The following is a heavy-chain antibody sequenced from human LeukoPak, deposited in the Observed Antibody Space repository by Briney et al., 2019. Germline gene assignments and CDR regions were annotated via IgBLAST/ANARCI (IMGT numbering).Heavy chain of an antibody. V-gene: IGHV4-34*01. CDR2: INHSGST. CDR3: ARGGYCSGGSCYQTRKYFQH. D-gene: IGHD2-15*01. CDR1: GGSFSGYY. Sequence: SETLSLTCAVYGGSFSGYYWSWIRQPPGKGLEWIGEINHSGSTNYNPSLKSRVTISVDTSKNQFSLKLSSVTAADTAVYYRARGGYCSGGSCYQTRKYFQHWGQGTLVTVSS. J-gene: IGHJ1*01.